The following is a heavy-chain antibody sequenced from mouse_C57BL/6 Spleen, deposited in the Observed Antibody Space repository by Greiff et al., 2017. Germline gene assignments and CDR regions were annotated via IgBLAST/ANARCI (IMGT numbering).Heavy chain of an antibody. D-gene: IGHD1-1*01. CDR2: IYPSDSET. Sequence: QVQLQQPGAELVRPGSSVKLSCKASGYTFTSYWMDWVKQRPGQGLEWIGNIYPSDSETQYNQKFKDKATLTVEQSYRTAYMRLSSLTSEDSAVYYCARWGYYGGNFDYWGQGTTLTVSS. V-gene: IGHV1-61*01. CDR1: GYTFTSYW. CDR3: ARWGYYGGNFDY. J-gene: IGHJ2*01.